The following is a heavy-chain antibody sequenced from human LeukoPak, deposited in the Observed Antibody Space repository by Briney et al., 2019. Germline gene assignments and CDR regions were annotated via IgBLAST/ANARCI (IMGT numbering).Heavy chain of an antibody. V-gene: IGHV4-59*01. CDR1: GGSISSYY. Sequence: SETLSLTCTVSGGSISSYYWSWIRQPPGKGLEWIGYIYYSGSTNYNPSLKSRVTISVDTSKNQFSLKLSSVTAADTAVYYCSRGYYDSSGYNLDYRGQGTLVTVSS. J-gene: IGHJ4*02. CDR2: IYYSGST. D-gene: IGHD3-22*01. CDR3: SRGYYDSSGYNLDY.